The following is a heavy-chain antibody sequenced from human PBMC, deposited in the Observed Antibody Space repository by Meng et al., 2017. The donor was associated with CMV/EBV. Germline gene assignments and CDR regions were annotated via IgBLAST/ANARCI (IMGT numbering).Heavy chain of an antibody. CDR1: GYTFTSYG. CDR2: ISAYNGNT. V-gene: IGHV1-18*01. D-gene: IGHD6-13*01. CDR3: ARDALYSSSWYYYYYGTDV. J-gene: IGHJ6*02. Sequence: ASVKVSCKASGYTFTSYGISWVRQAPGQGLEWMGWISAYNGNTNYAQKLQGRVTMTTDTSTSTAYMELRSLRSDDTAVYYCARDALYSSSWYYYYYGTDVWGQGTTVTVSS.